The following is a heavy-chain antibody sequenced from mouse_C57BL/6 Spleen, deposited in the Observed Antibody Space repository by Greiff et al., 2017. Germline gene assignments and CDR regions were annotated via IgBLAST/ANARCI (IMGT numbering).Heavy chain of an antibody. D-gene: IGHD1-1*01. CDR3: AREDYYGSSYGGNY. CDR1: GYAFSSSW. Sequence: VQLQQSGPELVKPGASVKISCKASGYAFSSSWMNWVKQRPGKGLEWIGRIYPGDGDTNYNGKFKGKATLTADKSSSTAYMQLSSLTSEDSAVYFCAREDYYGSSYGGNYWGQGTTRTVSS. J-gene: IGHJ2*01. CDR2: IYPGDGDT. V-gene: IGHV1-82*01.